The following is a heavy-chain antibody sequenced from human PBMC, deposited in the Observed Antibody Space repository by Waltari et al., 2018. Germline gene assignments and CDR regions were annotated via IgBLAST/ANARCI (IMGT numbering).Heavy chain of an antibody. CDR1: GGSISSSSYY. V-gene: IGHV4-39*01. Sequence: QLQLQESGPGLVKPSETLSLTCTVSGGSISSSSYYWGWIRQPPGNGLEWIGSIYYSGRTYYNPSLKSRVTISVDTSKNQFSLKLSSVTAADTAVYYCARRGRQLRNWFDPWGQGTLVTVSS. CDR2: IYYSGRT. D-gene: IGHD2-2*01. CDR3: ARRGRQLRNWFDP. J-gene: IGHJ5*02.